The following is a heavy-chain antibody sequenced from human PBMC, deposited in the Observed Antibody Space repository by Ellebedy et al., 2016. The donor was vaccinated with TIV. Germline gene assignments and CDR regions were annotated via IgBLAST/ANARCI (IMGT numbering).Heavy chain of an antibody. Sequence: AASVKVSCKASVYTFTSYYMHWVRQAPGQGLEWMGIINPSGGSTTYAQKLQGRVTMTRDTSTSTVYMELSSLRSEETAVYYCARARSSGWLHTPDYWGQGTLVTVSS. J-gene: IGHJ4*02. V-gene: IGHV1-46*04. CDR1: VYTFTSYY. CDR2: INPSGGST. CDR3: ARARSSGWLHTPDY. D-gene: IGHD6-19*01.